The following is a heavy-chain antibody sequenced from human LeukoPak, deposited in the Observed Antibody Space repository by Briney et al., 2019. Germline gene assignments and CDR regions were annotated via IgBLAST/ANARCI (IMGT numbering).Heavy chain of an antibody. D-gene: IGHD4-11*01. J-gene: IGHJ4*02. V-gene: IGHV1-58*02. Sequence: SVKVSCKASGFTFTSSAMQWVRQARGQRLEWIGWIVVGSGNTNYAQKFQERVTITRDMSTSTAYMELSSLRSEDTAMYYCAAGAHSNYWSGDSFDYWGQGTLVTVSS. CDR2: IVVGSGNT. CDR3: AAGAHSNYWSGDSFDY. CDR1: GFTFTSSA.